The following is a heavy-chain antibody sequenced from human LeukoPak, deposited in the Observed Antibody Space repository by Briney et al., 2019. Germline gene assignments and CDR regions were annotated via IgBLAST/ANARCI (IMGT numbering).Heavy chain of an antibody. CDR1: GGSISNDNW. CDR3: ARDDSSGYQDAFDI. V-gene: IGHV4-4*02. Sequence: SGTLSLTCAVSGGSISNDNWWSWVRQPPGKGLEWIGYIYYSGSTNYNPSLKSRVTISVDTSKNQFSLKLSSVTAADTAVYYCARDDSSGYQDAFDIWGQGTMVTVSS. J-gene: IGHJ3*02. D-gene: IGHD3-22*01. CDR2: IYYSGST.